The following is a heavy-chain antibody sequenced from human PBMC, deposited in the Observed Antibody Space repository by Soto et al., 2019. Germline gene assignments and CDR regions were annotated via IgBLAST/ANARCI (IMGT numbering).Heavy chain of an antibody. CDR3: AKDGGEGTPGSWFDA. D-gene: IGHD3-16*01. CDR2: ISGRGTGT. V-gene: IGHV3-23*01. Sequence: EVQLLESGGGLVQPGGSLRLSRAASGFTFSTFALTWVRQAPGEGLEWVSGISGRGTGTYYADSVKGRFTTSRDNSKNTLYLQMNSLRVEDTAVYYCAKDGGEGTPGSWFDAWGQGTLVTVSS. J-gene: IGHJ5*02. CDR1: GFTFSTFA.